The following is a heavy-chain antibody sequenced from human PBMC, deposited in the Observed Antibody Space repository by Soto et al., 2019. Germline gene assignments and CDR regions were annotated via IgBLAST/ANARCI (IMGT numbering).Heavy chain of an antibody. J-gene: IGHJ4*02. CDR3: ARDIAVADWMWGYFDY. CDR1: GGSISSGGYY. V-gene: IGHV4-31*03. Sequence: QVQLQESGPGLVKPSQTLSLTCTVSGGSISSGGYYWSWIREPPGKGLEWIGYIYYSGSTYYNPSLNNRVTIAVDTSKNQFSLKLSSVTAADTAVHYCARDIAVADWMWGYFDYWGQGTLVTVSS. CDR2: IYYSGST. D-gene: IGHD6-19*01.